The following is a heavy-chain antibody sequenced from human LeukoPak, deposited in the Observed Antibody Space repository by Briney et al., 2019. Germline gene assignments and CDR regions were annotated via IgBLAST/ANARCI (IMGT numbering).Heavy chain of an antibody. D-gene: IGHD2-15*01. CDR1: GFAFSTYV. CDR2: TSNDETKR. J-gene: IGHJ4*02. Sequence: PGRSLRLSCAASGFAFSTYVMHWVRQAPGKGLEWVAITSNDETKRFYADSVKGRFTISRDNSKNTLHLHMNSLRVEDTAVYHCARGVVAVAAIDYWGQGILVTVSS. V-gene: IGHV3-30*03. CDR3: ARGVVAVAAIDY.